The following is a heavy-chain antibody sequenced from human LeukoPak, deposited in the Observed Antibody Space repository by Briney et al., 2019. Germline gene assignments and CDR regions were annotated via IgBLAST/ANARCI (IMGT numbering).Heavy chain of an antibody. J-gene: IGHJ4*02. CDR2: ISSSSYYI. Sequence: PGGSLRLSCAASGFTFDDYAMSWVRQAPGKGLEWVSSISSSSYYIYYADSVRGRFTISRDNAKNSLYLQMNSLRDEDTAVYYCTTSRRSRYGYRALEQPPTPVDWGQGTLVTVSS. CDR3: TTSRRSRYGYRALEQPPTPVD. V-gene: IGHV3-21*01. CDR1: GFTFDDYA. D-gene: IGHD5-18*01.